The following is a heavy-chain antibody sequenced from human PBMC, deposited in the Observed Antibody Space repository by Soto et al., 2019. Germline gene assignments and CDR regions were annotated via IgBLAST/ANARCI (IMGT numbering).Heavy chain of an antibody. Sequence: ESLKISCKGSGYSFTSYWISWVRQMPGKGLEWMGRIDPSDSYTNYSPSFQGHVTISADKSISTAHLQWSSLKASDTAMYYCARTPGTTRYCSGGSCYSDYYYYGMDVWGQGTTVTVSS. J-gene: IGHJ6*02. CDR1: GYSFTSYW. CDR3: ARTPGTTRYCSGGSCYSDYYYYGMDV. CDR2: IDPSDSYT. D-gene: IGHD2-15*01. V-gene: IGHV5-10-1*01.